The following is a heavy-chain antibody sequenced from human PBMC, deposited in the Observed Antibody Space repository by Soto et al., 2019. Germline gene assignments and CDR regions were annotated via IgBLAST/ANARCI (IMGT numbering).Heavy chain of an antibody. CDR3: ANARADYYHSSGYSDY. J-gene: IGHJ4*02. CDR2: ISGSGGST. D-gene: IGHD3-22*01. V-gene: IGHV3-23*01. CDR1: GFTFSSYA. Sequence: EVQLLESGGGLVQPGGSLRLSCAASGFTFSSYAMSWVRQAPGKGLEWVSAISGSGGSTYYADSVKGRFTISRDNSKTTLYLQMNSLRAEDTAVYYCANARADYYHSSGYSDYWGQGTLVTVSS.